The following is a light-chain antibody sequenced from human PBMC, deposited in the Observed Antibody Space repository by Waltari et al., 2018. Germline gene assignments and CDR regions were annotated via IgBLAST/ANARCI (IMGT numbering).Light chain of an antibody. V-gene: IGKV1-33*01. CDR2: RAS. CDR3: QQHDTSPFT. J-gene: IGKJ3*01. CDR1: QGISNW. Sequence: DIQMTQSPSSLSASVGDRVTITCRASQGISNWLAWYQQRPGKAPKLLIYRASSLETGVPSRFSGGGSGTDFTLTITSLQPEDIATYFCQQHDTSPFTFGPGTKLDIK.